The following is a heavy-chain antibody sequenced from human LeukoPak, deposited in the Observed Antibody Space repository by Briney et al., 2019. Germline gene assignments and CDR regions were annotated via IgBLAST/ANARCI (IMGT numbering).Heavy chain of an antibody. CDR1: GGSISSGNYL. D-gene: IGHD3-22*01. J-gene: IGHJ3*02. V-gene: IGHV4-61*02. CDR2: IYVSGST. CDR3: ARCYYDSDSHRAFDI. Sequence: SETLSLTCTVSGGSISSGNYLWRWIRQPAGRRLEWIECIYVSGSTNNNRSRKSLFIISIDTSKNQFSLNLNSVTAADTSVYYCARCYYDSDSHRAFDIWGRGTLVTVSS.